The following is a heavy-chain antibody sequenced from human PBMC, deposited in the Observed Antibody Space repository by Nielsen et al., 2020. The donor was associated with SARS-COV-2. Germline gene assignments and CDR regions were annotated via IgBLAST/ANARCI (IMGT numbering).Heavy chain of an antibody. CDR2: IYYSGST. CDR1: GGSISSYY. Sequence: SETLSLTCTVSGGSISSYYWSWIRQPPGKGLEWIGYIYYSGSTNYSPSLKSRVTISVDTSKNQFSLKLSSVTAADTAVYYCARVYGSGSYYASYYYYYYYMDVWGKGTTVTVSS. CDR3: ARVYGSGSYYASYYYYYYYMDV. V-gene: IGHV4-59*01. D-gene: IGHD3-10*01. J-gene: IGHJ6*03.